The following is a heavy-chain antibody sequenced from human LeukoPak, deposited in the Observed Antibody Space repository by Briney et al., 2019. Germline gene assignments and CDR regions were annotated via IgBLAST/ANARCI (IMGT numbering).Heavy chain of an antibody. CDR2: INPSGGST. CDR1: GYTFTSYY. D-gene: IGHD4-17*01. J-gene: IGHJ5*02. CDR3: AGGYYGEKYNWFDP. Sequence: ASVKVSCKASGYTFTSYYMHWVRQAPAQGLEWMGIINPSGGSTSNAQKFQGRVTMTSDTSTSTDYMELSSLRSEDTAVYYCAGGYYGEKYNWFDPWGQGTLVTVSS. V-gene: IGHV1-46*03.